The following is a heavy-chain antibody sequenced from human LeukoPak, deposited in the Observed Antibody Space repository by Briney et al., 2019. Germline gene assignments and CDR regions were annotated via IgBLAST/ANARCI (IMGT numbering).Heavy chain of an antibody. Sequence: GGSLRLSCAVSGITLSNYGMRWVRQAPGKGLEWVAGISDSGGRTNYADSVKGRFTISRDSPKNTVYLQMNSLRAEDTAVYFCAKRGVVIRVILVGFHKEAYYFDSWGQGALVTVSS. J-gene: IGHJ4*02. V-gene: IGHV3-23*01. D-gene: IGHD3-22*01. CDR2: ISDSGGRT. CDR3: AKRGVVIRVILVGFHKEAYYFDS. CDR1: GITLSNYG.